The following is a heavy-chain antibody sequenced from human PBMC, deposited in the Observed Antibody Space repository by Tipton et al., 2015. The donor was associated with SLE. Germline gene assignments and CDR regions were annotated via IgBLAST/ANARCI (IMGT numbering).Heavy chain of an antibody. CDR1: GGSISSSSYY. D-gene: IGHD5-18*01. J-gene: IGHJ6*02. CDR2: INHSGST. Sequence: TLSLTCTVSGGSISSSSYYWSWIRQPPGKGLEWIGEINHSGSTNYNPSLKSRVTISVDTSKNLFSLKLSSVTAADTAVYYCARGHTAMVGSLYYYGMDVWGQGTTVTVSS. CDR3: ARGHTAMVGSLYYYGMDV. V-gene: IGHV4-39*07.